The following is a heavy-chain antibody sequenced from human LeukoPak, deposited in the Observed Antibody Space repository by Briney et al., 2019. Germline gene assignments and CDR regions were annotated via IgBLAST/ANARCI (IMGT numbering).Heavy chain of an antibody. V-gene: IGHV1-18*04. CDR2: ISAYNGNT. CDR3: ASDTYYYGSGSYPY. Sequence: GASVTVSCKASGYTFTSYGISWVRQAPGQGLEWMGWISAYNGNTNYAQKLQGRVTMTTDTSTSTAYMVLRSLRSDDTAVYYCASDTYYYGSGSYPYWGQGTLVTVSS. D-gene: IGHD3-10*01. J-gene: IGHJ4*02. CDR1: GYTFTSYG.